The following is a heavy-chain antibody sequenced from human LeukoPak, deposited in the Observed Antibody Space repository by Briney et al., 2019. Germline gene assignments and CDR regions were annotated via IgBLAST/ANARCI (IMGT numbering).Heavy chain of an antibody. D-gene: IGHD3-10*01. Sequence: SETLSLTCTVSGYSISSGFYWSWIRQPAGKGLEWIGRIYTSGSTNYNPSLKSRVTMSVDTSKNQFSLKLYSVTAADTAVYYCARDLQLPGELGYYFDYWGQGTLVTVSS. CDR3: ARDLQLPGELGYYFDY. V-gene: IGHV4-4*07. J-gene: IGHJ4*02. CDR2: IYTSGST. CDR1: GYSISSGFY.